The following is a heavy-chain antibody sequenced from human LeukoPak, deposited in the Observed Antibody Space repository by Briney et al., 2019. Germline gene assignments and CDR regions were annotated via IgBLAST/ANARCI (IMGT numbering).Heavy chain of an antibody. V-gene: IGHV3-74*01. Sequence: GGSLRLSCAASGFPFNNYWMYWVRQAPGKGLVWVSSINTDGRTTRYAASVQGRFTISRDNAKNTLYLQMNSLSGDDTAVYYCARAGASGWYAAGWFDPWGQGSLVAVSS. D-gene: IGHD6-19*01. CDR1: GFPFNNYW. CDR2: INTDGRTT. J-gene: IGHJ5*02. CDR3: ARAGASGWYAAGWFDP.